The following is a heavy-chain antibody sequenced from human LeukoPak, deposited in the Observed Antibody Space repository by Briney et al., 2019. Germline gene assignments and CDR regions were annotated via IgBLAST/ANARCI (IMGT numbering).Heavy chain of an antibody. Sequence: SETLSLTCTVSGGSISSYYWSWIRQSPGKGLEWIGFIYTSGSTDYNPSLKSRVTISVDTSESQFSLKLSSVTAADTAVYYCARRGYYYYYMDVWGNGTSVTVSS. CDR2: IYTSGST. CDR3: ARRGYYYYYMDV. J-gene: IGHJ6*03. V-gene: IGHV4-4*09. CDR1: GGSISSYY.